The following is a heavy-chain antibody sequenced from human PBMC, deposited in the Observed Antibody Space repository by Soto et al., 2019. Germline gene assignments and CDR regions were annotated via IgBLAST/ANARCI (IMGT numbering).Heavy chain of an antibody. CDR1: GGTFSSYT. CDR3: ARDLEYCTNGVCYDY. Sequence: ASVKVSCKASGGTFSSYTISWVRQAPGQGLEWMGRIIPILGIANYAQKFQGRVTITADKSTSTAYMELSSLRSEDTAVYYCARDLEYCTNGVCYDYWGQGTLVTVSS. CDR2: IIPILGIA. J-gene: IGHJ4*02. D-gene: IGHD2-8*01. V-gene: IGHV1-69*04.